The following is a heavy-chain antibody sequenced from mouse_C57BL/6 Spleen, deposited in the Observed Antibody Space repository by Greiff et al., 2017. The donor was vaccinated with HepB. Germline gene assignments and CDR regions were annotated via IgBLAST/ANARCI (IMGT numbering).Heavy chain of an antibody. V-gene: IGHV14-1*01. CDR1: GFNIKDYY. Sequence: EVQLQQSGAELVRPGASVKLSCTASGFNIKDYYMHWVKQRPEQGLEWIGRIDPEDGDTEYAPKFQGKATMTADTSSNTAYLQLSSLTSEDTAVYYCTTDYDGASAWFAYGGQGTLVTVSA. J-gene: IGHJ3*01. D-gene: IGHD2-4*01. CDR2: IDPEDGDT. CDR3: TTDYDGASAWFAY.